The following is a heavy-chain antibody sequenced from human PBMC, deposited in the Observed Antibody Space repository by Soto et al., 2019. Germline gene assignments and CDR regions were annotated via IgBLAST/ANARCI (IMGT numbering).Heavy chain of an antibody. CDR2: IIPIFGTA. D-gene: IGHD3-10*01. Sequence: SVKVSCKASGGTFSSYAISWVRQAPGQGLEWMGGIIPIFGTANYAQKFQGRVTITADESTSTAYMELSSLRSEDTAVYYCARDYPGSGSYYNAPWFDPWGQGTLVTVSS. CDR3: ARDYPGSGSYYNAPWFDP. J-gene: IGHJ5*02. CDR1: GGTFSSYA. V-gene: IGHV1-69*13.